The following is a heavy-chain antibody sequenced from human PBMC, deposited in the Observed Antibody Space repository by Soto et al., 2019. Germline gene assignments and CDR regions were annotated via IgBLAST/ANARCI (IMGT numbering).Heavy chain of an antibody. CDR3: VQTTGWPGFDF. J-gene: IGHJ4*02. CDR2: IYGGGTT. CDR1: GFTVSSKY. Sequence: EVQLVESGGGLIQPGGSLRLSCAASGFTVSSKYMTWVRQAPGKGLEWVSVIYGGGTTSYSASLKGRFTISRDNSKNTLYRQGDSLRAEDTAVYYCVQTTGWPGFDFWGQGTLVTVSS. D-gene: IGHD6-19*01. V-gene: IGHV3-53*01.